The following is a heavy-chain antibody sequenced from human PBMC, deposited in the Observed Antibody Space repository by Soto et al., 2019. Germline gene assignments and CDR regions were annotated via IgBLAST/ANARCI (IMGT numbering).Heavy chain of an antibody. CDR1: GFTFSSYS. Sequence: HPGGSLRLSCAASGFTFSSYSMYWVRQAPGKGLEWVSYISSSSSTIYYADSVKGRFTISRDNAKNSLYLQMNSLRDEDTAVYYCARDRLNYYDSSGYYYETSAPDAFDIWGQGTMVTVSS. CDR3: ARDRLNYYDSSGYYYETSAPDAFDI. V-gene: IGHV3-48*02. D-gene: IGHD3-22*01. J-gene: IGHJ3*02. CDR2: ISSSSSTI.